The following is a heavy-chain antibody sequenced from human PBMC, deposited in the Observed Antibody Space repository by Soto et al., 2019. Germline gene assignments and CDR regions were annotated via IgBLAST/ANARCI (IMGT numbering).Heavy chain of an antibody. CDR1: GGSISSSSYY. CDR2: IYYSGST. V-gene: IGHV4-39*01. Sequence: SETLSLTCTVSGGSISSSSYYWGWIRQPPGKGLEWIGSIYYSGSTYYNPSLKSRVTISVDTSKNQFSLKLSSVTAADTAVYYCARRRRYYFDYWGQGTLVTVSS. CDR3: ARRRRYYFDY. D-gene: IGHD1-20*01. J-gene: IGHJ4*02.